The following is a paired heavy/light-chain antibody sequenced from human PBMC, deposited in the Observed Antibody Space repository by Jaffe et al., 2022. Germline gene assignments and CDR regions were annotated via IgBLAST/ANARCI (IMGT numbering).Heavy chain of an antibody. V-gene: IGHV4-38-2*01. CDR2: IYHSGST. Sequence: QVQLQESGPGLVKPSETLSLTCAVSGYSISSGYYWGWIRQPPGKGLEWIGSIYHSGSTYYNPSLKSRVTISVDTSKNQFSLKLSSVTAADTAVYYCARHGTTPGREYNWFDPWGQGTLVTVSS. D-gene: IGHD1-1*01. CDR1: GYSISSGYY. J-gene: IGHJ5*02. CDR3: ARHGTTPGREYNWFDP.
Light chain of an antibody. CDR1: SSDVGSYNL. CDR3: CSYAGSSTFWV. V-gene: IGLV2-23*02. CDR2: EVS. Sequence: QSALTQPASVSGSPGQSITISCTGTSSDVGSYNLVSWYQQHPGKAPKLMIYEVSKRPSGVSNRFSGSKSGNTASLTISGLQAEDEADYYCCSYAGSSTFWVFGGGTKLTVL. J-gene: IGLJ3*02.